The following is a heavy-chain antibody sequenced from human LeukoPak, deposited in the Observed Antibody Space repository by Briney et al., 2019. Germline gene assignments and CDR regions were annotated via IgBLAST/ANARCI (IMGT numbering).Heavy chain of an antibody. CDR2: VSYDGSNK. D-gene: IGHD3-10*01. CDR3: ARLRGLDY. V-gene: IGHV3-30-3*01. Sequence: PGRSLRLSCAASGFTFSSYAMNWVRQAPGKGLEWVAFVSYDGSNKYYADSVKGRFTISRDNSKNTLYLQMNSLRAEDTAVYYCARLRGLDYWGQGTLVTVSS. J-gene: IGHJ4*02. CDR1: GFTFSSYA.